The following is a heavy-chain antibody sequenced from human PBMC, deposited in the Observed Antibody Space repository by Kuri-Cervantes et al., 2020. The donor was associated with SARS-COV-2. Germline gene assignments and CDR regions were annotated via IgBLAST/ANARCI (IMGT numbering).Heavy chain of an antibody. CDR1: GFTFSSYA. V-gene: IGHV3-30-3*01. Sequence: GESLKIPCAASGFTFSSYAMHWVRQAPGKGLEWVTVISYDGSNKYYADSVKGRFTISRDNSKNTLYLQMNSLRAEDTAVYYCARVAAAGGLDYWGQGTLVTVSS. D-gene: IGHD6-13*01. CDR2: ISYDGSNK. CDR3: ARVAAAGGLDY. J-gene: IGHJ4*02.